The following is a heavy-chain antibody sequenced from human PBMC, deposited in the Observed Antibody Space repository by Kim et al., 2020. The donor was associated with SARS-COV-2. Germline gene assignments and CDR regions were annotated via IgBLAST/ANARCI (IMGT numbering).Heavy chain of an antibody. CDR3: WREGDGYNFPDYYGMDV. D-gene: IGHD5-12*01. CDR1: GFTFSSYW. V-gene: IGHV3-7*01. J-gene: IGHJ6*01. CDR2: IKQDGSEK. Sequence: GGSLRLSCAASGFTFSSYWMSWVCQAPGKGLEWVANIKQDGSEKYYLDSVKGRFTISRDNAKNSLYLQMNSLRAEDTAVYYCWREGDGYNFPDYYGMDVWGQGTTVSVSP.